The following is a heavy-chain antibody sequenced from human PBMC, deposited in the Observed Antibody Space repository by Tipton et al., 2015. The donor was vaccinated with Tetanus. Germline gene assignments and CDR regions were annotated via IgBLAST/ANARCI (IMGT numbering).Heavy chain of an antibody. J-gene: IGHJ4*02. V-gene: IGHV5-51*01. Sequence: QLVQSGAEVKKPGESLKISCKGSGYIFTDNWLGWVRQMPGKGLEWMGIIYPGDSDTRYSPSFQGQVTISVDKSISTAYLQWSSIKASDAAMYYCARSGYCSTTSCSAPLDYWGQGTLVTVSS. CDR3: ARSGYCSTTSCSAPLDY. CDR1: GYIFTDNW. D-gene: IGHD2-2*01. CDR2: IYPGDSDT.